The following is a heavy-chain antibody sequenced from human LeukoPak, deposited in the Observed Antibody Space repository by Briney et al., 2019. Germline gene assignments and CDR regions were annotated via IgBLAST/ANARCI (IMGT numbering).Heavy chain of an antibody. CDR1: GGTFSSYA. CDR2: IIPIFGTA. V-gene: IGHV1-69*06. J-gene: IGHJ4*02. D-gene: IGHD3-9*01. Sequence: SVKVSCKASGGTFSSYAISWVRQAPGQGLEWMGGIIPIFGTANYAQKFQGRVTITADKSTSTAYMELSSLRSEDTAVYYCARGGYDILTGYYFDYWGQGTLVTVSS. CDR3: ARGGYDILTGYYFDY.